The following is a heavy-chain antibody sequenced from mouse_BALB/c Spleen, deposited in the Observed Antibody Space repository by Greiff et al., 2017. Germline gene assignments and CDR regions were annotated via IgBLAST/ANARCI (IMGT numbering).Heavy chain of an antibody. V-gene: IGHV1-62-2*01. CDR3: ARHEDGYDYFDY. CDR1: GYTFTEYI. D-gene: IGHD2-2*01. Sequence: VMLVESGAGLVKPGASVKLSCKASGYTFTEYIIHWVKQRSGQGLEWIGWFYPGSGSIKYNEKFKDKATLTADKSSSTVYMELSRLRSEDSAVYFCARHEDGYDYFDYWGQGTTLTVSS. CDR2: FYPGSGSI. J-gene: IGHJ2*01.